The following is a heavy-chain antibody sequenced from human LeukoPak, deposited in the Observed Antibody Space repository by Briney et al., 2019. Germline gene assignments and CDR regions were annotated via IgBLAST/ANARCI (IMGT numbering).Heavy chain of an antibody. Sequence: ASVKVSCKASGYTFTSYGISWVRQAPGQGLEWMGWISAYSGNTNYAQKLQGRVTMTTDTSTSTAYMELRSLRSDDTAVYYCARKSIAVAGKGIDYWGQGTLVTVSS. V-gene: IGHV1-18*01. D-gene: IGHD6-19*01. CDR3: ARKSIAVAGKGIDY. J-gene: IGHJ4*02. CDR2: ISAYSGNT. CDR1: GYTFTSYG.